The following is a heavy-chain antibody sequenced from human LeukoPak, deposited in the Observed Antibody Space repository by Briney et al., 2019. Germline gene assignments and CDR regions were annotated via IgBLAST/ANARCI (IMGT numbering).Heavy chain of an antibody. Sequence: ASVKVSCKASGYTFTSYYMHWVRQAPGQGLEWMGWINPNSGGTNYAQKFQGWVTMTRDTSISTAYMELSRLRSDDTAVYYCARDLVVDSSGYYYGLDYWGQGTLVTVSS. CDR1: GYTFTSYY. CDR3: ARDLVVDSSGYYYGLDY. V-gene: IGHV1-2*04. D-gene: IGHD3-22*01. J-gene: IGHJ4*02. CDR2: INPNSGGT.